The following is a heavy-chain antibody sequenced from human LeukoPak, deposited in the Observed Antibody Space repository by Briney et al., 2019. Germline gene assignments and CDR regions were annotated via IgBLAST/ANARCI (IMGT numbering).Heavy chain of an antibody. CDR3: AREAVAGQRDY. V-gene: IGHV3-7*01. D-gene: IGHD6-19*01. CDR1: GFTFSSYW. CDR2: IKQDGSEK. J-gene: IGHJ4*02. Sequence: GGSLRLSCAASGFTFSSYWMSWVRQAPGKGLGWVASIKQDGSEKYYVDPVKGRFTISRDNAKNSLYLQMNSLRAEDTAVYYCAREAVAGQRDYWGEGRLLTDSS.